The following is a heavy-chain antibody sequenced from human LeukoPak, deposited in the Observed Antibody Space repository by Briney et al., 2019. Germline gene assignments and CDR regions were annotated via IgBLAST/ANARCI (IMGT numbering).Heavy chain of an antibody. J-gene: IGHJ3*02. D-gene: IGHD4/OR15-4a*01. CDR1: GFTFSNYE. V-gene: IGHV3-48*03. CDR2: ISSSGSTL. CDR3: ARYRSDDFGAFDI. Sequence: GGSLRLSCAASGFTFSNYEMNWVRQAPGKGLEWVSYISSSGSTLYYADSVKGRFTISRDNAKNSLYLQMNSLGAEDTAVYYCARYRSDDFGAFDIWGQGTMVTVSS.